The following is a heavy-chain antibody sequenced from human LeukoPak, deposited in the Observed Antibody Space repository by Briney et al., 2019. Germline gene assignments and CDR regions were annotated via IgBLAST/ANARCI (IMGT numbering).Heavy chain of an antibody. CDR1: GYTFTSYD. CDR3: ARDQFYRPYRGEAISFDY. Sequence: GASVKVSCKASGYTFTSYDINWVRQATGQGLEWMGWISAYNGNTHYAQKLQGRVTMTTDTSTSTAYMDLRSLRSDDTAVYYCARDQFYRPYRGEAISFDYWGQGTLVTVSS. D-gene: IGHD3-10*01. CDR2: ISAYNGNT. V-gene: IGHV1-18*01. J-gene: IGHJ4*02.